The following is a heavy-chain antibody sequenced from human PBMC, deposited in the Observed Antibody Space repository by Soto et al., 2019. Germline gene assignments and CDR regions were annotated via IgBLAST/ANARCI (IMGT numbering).Heavy chain of an antibody. D-gene: IGHD6-19*01. J-gene: IGHJ4*02. V-gene: IGHV4-31*03. Sequence: QVQLQESGPGLVKPSQTLSLTCTVSGGSISSGGYYWSWIRQHPGKGLEWIGYIYYSGSTYYNPSLQSRVTISVDTSKNQFSLKLSSVTAADTAVYYCARDSIAVAGYFDYWGQGTLVTVSS. CDR2: IYYSGST. CDR1: GGSISSGGYY. CDR3: ARDSIAVAGYFDY.